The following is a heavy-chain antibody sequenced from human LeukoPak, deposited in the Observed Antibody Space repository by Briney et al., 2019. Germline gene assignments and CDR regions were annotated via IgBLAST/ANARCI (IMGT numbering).Heavy chain of an antibody. V-gene: IGHV5-51*01. CDR3: ARSDYCSGGSCSPSNWFDP. J-gene: IGHJ5*02. CDR1: GYSFTSYW. CDR2: IYPGDSDT. D-gene: IGHD2-15*01. Sequence: GESLKTSCKGSGYSFTSYWIGWVRQMPGKGLEWMGIIYPGDSDTRYSPSFQGQVTISADKSISTAYLQWSSLKASDTAMYYCARSDYCSGGSCSPSNWFDPWGQGTLVTVSS.